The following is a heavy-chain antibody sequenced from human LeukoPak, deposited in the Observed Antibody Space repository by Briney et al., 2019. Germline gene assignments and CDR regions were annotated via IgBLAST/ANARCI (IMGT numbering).Heavy chain of an antibody. V-gene: IGHV6-1*01. J-gene: IGHJ4*02. CDR2: TYYRSKWYY. CDR3: AREPSGHSGSFDS. D-gene: IGHD4-23*01. CDR1: GDSVSSYDAA. Sequence: SQTLSLTCAISGDSVSSYDAAWNWIRQSPSGGLEWLGRTYYRSKWYYDYAVSVKSRITINPDTSKNQFSLQLNSVTPDDTAVFYCAREPSGHSGSFDSWGQGTLVTVSS.